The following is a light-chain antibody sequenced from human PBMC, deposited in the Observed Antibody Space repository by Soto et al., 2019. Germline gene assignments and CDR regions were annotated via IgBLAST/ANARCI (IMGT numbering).Light chain of an antibody. Sequence: LTQPASVSGAPGQSITISCTGTSSDVGSYNLVSWYQQHPGKAPKLMIYEVSKRPSGVSNRFSGSKSGNTASLTISGLQAEDEADYYCCSYAGSSTSYVFGTGTKVTVL. CDR1: SSDVGSYNL. CDR3: CSYAGSSTSYV. V-gene: IGLV2-23*02. CDR2: EVS. J-gene: IGLJ1*01.